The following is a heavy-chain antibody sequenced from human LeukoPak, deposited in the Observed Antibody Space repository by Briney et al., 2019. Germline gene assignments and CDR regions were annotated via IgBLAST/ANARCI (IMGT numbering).Heavy chain of an antibody. J-gene: IGHJ4*02. CDR3: ARSNGGNSGGTFWY. V-gene: IGHV3-64*01. D-gene: IGHD4-23*01. Sequence: GGSLRLSCAASGFTFSSYAMHCVRQAPGKGLEYVSAISSNGGSTYYANSVKGRFTISRDNSKNTLYLQMGSLRAEDMAVYYCARSNGGNSGGTFWYWGQGTLVTVSS. CDR1: GFTFSSYA. CDR2: ISSNGGST.